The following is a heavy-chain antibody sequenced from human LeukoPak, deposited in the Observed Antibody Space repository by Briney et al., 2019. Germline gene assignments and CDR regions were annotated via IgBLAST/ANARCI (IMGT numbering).Heavy chain of an antibody. J-gene: IGHJ2*01. CDR3: ARTLRYNWNYRALDWYFDL. Sequence: SETLSLTCAVYGGSFSGYYWSWIRQPPGKGLAWIGEINHSGSTNYNPSLKSRVTISVDTSKNQFSLKLSSVTAADTAVYYCARTLRYNWNYRALDWYFDLWGRGTLVTVSS. D-gene: IGHD1-7*01. V-gene: IGHV4-34*01. CDR1: GGSFSGYY. CDR2: INHSGST.